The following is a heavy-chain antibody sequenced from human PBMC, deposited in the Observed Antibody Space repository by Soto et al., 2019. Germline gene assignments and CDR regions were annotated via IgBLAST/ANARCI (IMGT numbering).Heavy chain of an antibody. V-gene: IGHV4-59*01. D-gene: IGHD3-9*01. J-gene: IGHJ4*02. CDR2: IYYSGST. CDR1: GGSISSYY. Sequence: PSETLSLTCTVSGGSISSYYWSWIRQPPGKGLEWIGYIYYSGSTNYNPSLKSRVTISVDTSKNQFSLKLSSVTAADTAVYYCARYVRGLGYFDYWGQGTRVTVSS. CDR3: ARYVRGLGYFDY.